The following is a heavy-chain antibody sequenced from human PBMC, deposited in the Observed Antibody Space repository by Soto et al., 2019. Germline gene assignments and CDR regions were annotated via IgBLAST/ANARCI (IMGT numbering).Heavy chain of an antibody. CDR2: IYHTGIA. D-gene: IGHD3-16*01. Sequence: SETLSLTCTVYGDSITNKHWWSWVRQPPGKGPELIGEIYHTGIANYNPSLESRVAFSVDKSKNQFSLSLTSVTAADTAVYYCVSKLGPYYYGLDVWGQGTTVTVSS. J-gene: IGHJ6*02. V-gene: IGHV4-4*02. CDR1: GDSITNKHW. CDR3: VSKLGPYYYGLDV.